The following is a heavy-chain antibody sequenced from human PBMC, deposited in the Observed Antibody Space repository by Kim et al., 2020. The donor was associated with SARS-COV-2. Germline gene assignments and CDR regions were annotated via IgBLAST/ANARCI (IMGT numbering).Heavy chain of an antibody. CDR3: ARDLGAGNFDY. J-gene: IGHJ4*02. V-gene: IGHV1-2*02. D-gene: IGHD3-10*01. Sequence: NYAKKFQGRVTMTRDTAISTAYMELSRLGSDETAVYYCARDLGAGNFDYWGQGTLVTVSS.